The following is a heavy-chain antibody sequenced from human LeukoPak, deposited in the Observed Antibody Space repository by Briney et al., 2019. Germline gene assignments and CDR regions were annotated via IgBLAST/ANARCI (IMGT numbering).Heavy chain of an antibody. J-gene: IGHJ4*02. Sequence: PSQTLSLTCTVSGGSISSGGYYWSWVRQPPGKGLEWIGEIYHSGSTNYNPSLKSRVTISVDKSKNQFSLKLSSVTAADTAVYYCARDVRIAAAGPLIDYWGQGTLVTVSS. CDR3: ARDVRIAAAGPLIDY. V-gene: IGHV4-30-2*01. CDR1: GGSISSGGYY. CDR2: IYHSGST. D-gene: IGHD6-13*01.